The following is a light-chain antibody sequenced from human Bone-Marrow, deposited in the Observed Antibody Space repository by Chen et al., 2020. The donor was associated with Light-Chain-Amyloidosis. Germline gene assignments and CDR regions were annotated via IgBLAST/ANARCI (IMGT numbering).Light chain of an antibody. CDR2: TDN. Sequence: QSVLTQPPSASGTPGQRVTISCSGSSSTSGSNIVNWYQQVPGTAPKLLLYTDNQRPSGVPERFSGSKSGTSASLAITGLQSEDEADYYSAAWDDSLNGYVFGSGTKVTVI. J-gene: IGLJ1*01. CDR1: SSTSGSNI. CDR3: AAWDDSLNGYV. V-gene: IGLV1-44*01.